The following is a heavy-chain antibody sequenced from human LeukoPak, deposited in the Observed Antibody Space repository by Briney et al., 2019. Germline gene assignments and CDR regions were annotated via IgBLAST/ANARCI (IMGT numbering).Heavy chain of an antibody. CDR3: AVVGQWLPIDY. D-gene: IGHD6-19*01. CDR1: GYTFTSYY. CDR2: INPSGGST. J-gene: IGHJ4*02. V-gene: IGHV1-46*01. Sequence: GASVKVSCKASGYTFTSYYMHWVRQAPGQGLEWMGIINPSGGSTSYAQKFQGRVTMTRDTSTSTVYMELSSLRSEDTAVYYCAVVGQWLPIDYWGQGTLVTVSS.